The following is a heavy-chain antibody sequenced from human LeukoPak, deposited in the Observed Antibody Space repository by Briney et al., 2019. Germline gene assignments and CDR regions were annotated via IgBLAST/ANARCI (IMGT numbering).Heavy chain of an antibody. J-gene: IGHJ6*03. CDR2: ISSSSSYI. CDR3: ATLDIVATRAPYYMDV. CDR1: GFTFSSYS. Sequence: GGSLRLSCAASGFTFSSYSMNWVRQAPGKGLEWVSSISSSSSYIYYADSVKGRFTISRDNAKNSLYLQLNSLRAEDTAVYYCATLDIVATRAPYYMDVWGKGTTVTVSS. V-gene: IGHV3-21*01. D-gene: IGHD5-12*01.